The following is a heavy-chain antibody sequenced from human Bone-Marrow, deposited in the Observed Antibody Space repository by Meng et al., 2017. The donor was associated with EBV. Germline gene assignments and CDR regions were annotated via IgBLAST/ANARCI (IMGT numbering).Heavy chain of an antibody. V-gene: IGHV3-66*01. CDR2: IYTNGST. CDR3: ATLPYVDNTVNFDN. CDR1: GFTFIDNY. D-gene: IGHD3-9*01. Sequence: VESWGGLVKPGGSLGLSCACFGFTFIDNYMSWFRQSPGTGLGLLLVIYTNGSTSYADSVRSRFTVSRDDSKDTLILQMDSLHAGDTAVYFCATLPYVDNTVNFDNWGQGTLVTVSS. J-gene: IGHJ4*02.